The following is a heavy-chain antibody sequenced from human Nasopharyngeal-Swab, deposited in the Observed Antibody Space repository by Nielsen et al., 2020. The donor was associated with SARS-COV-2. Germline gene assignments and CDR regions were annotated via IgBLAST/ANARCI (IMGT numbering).Heavy chain of an antibody. CDR2: TYYRSKWYN. D-gene: IGHD4-17*01. CDR3: ARARGAYGDYYYYYYTDV. J-gene: IGHJ6*03. Sequence: SQTLSLTCAISGDCVSNSSAAWNWIRQSPSRGLEWLGRTYYRSKWYNDYAVSVKSRITINPDTSKNQFSLHLNSVTPEDTAVYYCARARGAYGDYYYYYYTDVWGKGTTVTVSS. V-gene: IGHV6-1*01. CDR1: GDCVSNSSAA.